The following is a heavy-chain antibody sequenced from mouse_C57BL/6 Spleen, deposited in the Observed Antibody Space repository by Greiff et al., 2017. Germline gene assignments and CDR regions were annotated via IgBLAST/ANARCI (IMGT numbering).Heavy chain of an antibody. CDR2: ISSGSSTI. J-gene: IGHJ4*01. CDR3: ARDLYAMDY. CDR1: GFTFSDYG. V-gene: IGHV5-17*01. Sequence: EVKLVESGGGLVKPGGSLKLSCAASGFTFSDYGMHWVRQAPEQGLEWVAYISSGSSTIYYADTVKGRFTISRDNAKNTLFLQMTSLRSEATAMYYCARDLYAMDYWGQGTSVTVSS.